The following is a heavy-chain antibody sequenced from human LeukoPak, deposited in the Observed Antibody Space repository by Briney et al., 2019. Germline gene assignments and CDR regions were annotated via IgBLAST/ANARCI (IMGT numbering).Heavy chain of an antibody. CDR3: AREGSPDYYGSGSYYNGWFDP. Sequence: ASVKVSCKASGYTFTGYYMHWVRQAPGQGIEWMGWINPNSGGTNYAQKFQGRVTMTRDTSISTAYMELSRLRSDDTAVYYCAREGSPDYYGSGSYYNGWFDPWGQGTLVTVSS. CDR1: GYTFTGYY. J-gene: IGHJ5*02. D-gene: IGHD3-10*01. V-gene: IGHV1-2*02. CDR2: INPNSGGT.